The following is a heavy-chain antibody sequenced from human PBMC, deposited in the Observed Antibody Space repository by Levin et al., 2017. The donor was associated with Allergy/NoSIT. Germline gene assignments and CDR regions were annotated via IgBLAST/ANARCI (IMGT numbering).Heavy chain of an antibody. Sequence: GGSLRLSCAASGFTFSTYGMHWVRQAPGKGLEWVTVIWSDGSNEFSADSVKGRFTISRDNSKNTLYLQMNSLRAEDTAVYHCARDSGSSWYGPMDYWGQGTLVTVSS. CDR2: IWSDGSNE. CDR3: ARDSGSSWYGPMDY. D-gene: IGHD6-13*01. V-gene: IGHV3-33*01. CDR1: GFTFSTYG. J-gene: IGHJ4*02.